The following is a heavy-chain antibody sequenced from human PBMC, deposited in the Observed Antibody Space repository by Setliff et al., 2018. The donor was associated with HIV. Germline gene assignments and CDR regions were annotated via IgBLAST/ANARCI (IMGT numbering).Heavy chain of an antibody. CDR1: GGSFTGNY. J-gene: IGHJ4*02. D-gene: IGHD3-3*01. CDR2: INHSGNT. Sequence: KPSETLSLTCAVYGGSFTGNYWNWVRQPPGRGLGWIGEINHSGNTNHNPSLMGRVSFSVDKSKNQFFLKLSSVTAADTAVYYCARGSYRGSGYIVRYFDNWGQGTLVTVSS. V-gene: IGHV4-34*01. CDR3: ARGSYRGSGYIVRYFDN.